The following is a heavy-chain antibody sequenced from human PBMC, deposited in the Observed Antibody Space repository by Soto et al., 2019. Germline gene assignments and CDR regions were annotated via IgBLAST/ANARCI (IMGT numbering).Heavy chain of an antibody. CDR2: ISGSGGST. CDR1: GFTFSSYA. D-gene: IGHD3-9*01. J-gene: IGHJ4*02. V-gene: IGHV3-23*01. CDR3: AKDGSDYDILTGLIDY. Sequence: EVQLLESGGGLVQPGGSLRLSCAASGFTFSSYAMSWVRQAPGKGLEWVSAISGSGGSTYYADSVKGRFTISRDKSKNTLYLQMNSLRAEDTAVYYCAKDGSDYDILTGLIDYWGQGTLVTVSS.